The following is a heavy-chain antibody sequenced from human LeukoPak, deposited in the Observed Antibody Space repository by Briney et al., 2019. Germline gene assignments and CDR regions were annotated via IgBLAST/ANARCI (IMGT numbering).Heavy chain of an antibody. Sequence: GGSLRLSCAASGFAFSKYAMSWVRQAPGKGLEWVSAISGSGGSKCYADSVKGRFTISRDNSKNTLYVQMNSLRAEDTATYYCAKGTTYYDILTGYGYPYYFDYWGQGTLVTVSS. CDR2: ISGSGGSK. CDR3: AKGTTYYDILTGYGYPYYFDY. J-gene: IGHJ4*02. D-gene: IGHD3-9*01. CDR1: GFAFSKYA. V-gene: IGHV3-23*01.